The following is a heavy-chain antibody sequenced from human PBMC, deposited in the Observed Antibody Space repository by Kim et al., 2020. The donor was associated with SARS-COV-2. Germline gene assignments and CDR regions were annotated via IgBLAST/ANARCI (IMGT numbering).Heavy chain of an antibody. Sequence: SETLSLTCTVSGGSISSGGYYWSWIRQHPGKGLEWIGYIYYSGSTYYNPSLKSRVTISVDTSKNQFSLKLSSVTAADTAVYYCARVRSSSGRDFDYWGQGTLVTVSS. D-gene: IGHD6-6*01. CDR3: ARVRSSSGRDFDY. J-gene: IGHJ4*02. V-gene: IGHV4-31*03. CDR1: GGSISSGGYY. CDR2: IYYSGST.